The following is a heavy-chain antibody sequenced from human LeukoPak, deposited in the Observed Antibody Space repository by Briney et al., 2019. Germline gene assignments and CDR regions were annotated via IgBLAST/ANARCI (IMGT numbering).Heavy chain of an antibody. CDR2: IYHSGST. CDR1: GGSIRSSYYY. D-gene: IGHD3-22*01. J-gene: IGHJ4*02. CDR3: AIDRSGYYHFDY. V-gene: IGHV4-31*03. Sequence: PSETLSLTCTVSGGSIRSSYYYWGWIRQPPGKGLEWIGYIYHSGSTYYNPSPESRVTISVDTSRNQFSLKLNSVTAADTAVYYCAIDRSGYYHFDYWGQGTLVTVSS.